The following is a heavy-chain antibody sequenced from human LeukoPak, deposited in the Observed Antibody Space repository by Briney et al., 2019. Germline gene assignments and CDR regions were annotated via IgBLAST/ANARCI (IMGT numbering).Heavy chain of an antibody. V-gene: IGHV3-30*18. Sequence: GGSLRLSCAASGFSFSSYGMHWVRQAPGKGLEWVAVISYEGSNIYYADSVKGRFTISRDNSKNTLYLQMNSLRAEDTAVYFYVKGGYCSSTSCYSSIDYWGQGTLVTVSS. J-gene: IGHJ4*02. CDR2: ISYEGSNI. CDR1: GFSFSSYG. D-gene: IGHD2-2*02. CDR3: VKGGYCSSTSCYSSIDY.